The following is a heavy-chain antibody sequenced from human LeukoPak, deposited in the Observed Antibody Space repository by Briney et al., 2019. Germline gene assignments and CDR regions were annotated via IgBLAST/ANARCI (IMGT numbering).Heavy chain of an antibody. CDR3: ARDRPKDWYSRGYKFDY. J-gene: IGHJ4*02. D-gene: IGHD3-22*01. CDR1: GFTISKSW. Sequence: GGSLRLSCAVSGFTISKSWMSWVRQAPGKGLEWEANINQDGGEKYYVDSVKGRFTISRDNAKNSLYLQMNSLRAEDTAVYYCARDRPKDWYSRGYKFDYWGQGTLVTVSS. V-gene: IGHV3-7*01. CDR2: INQDGGEK.